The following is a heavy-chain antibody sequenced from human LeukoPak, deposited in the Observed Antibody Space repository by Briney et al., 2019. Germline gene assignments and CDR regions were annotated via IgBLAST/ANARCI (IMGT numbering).Heavy chain of an antibody. Sequence: GGSLRLSCGASGFTFSNYWMSWVRQAPGKGLEWVANIKQDGSEKNYVDSVKGRFTISRDNAKNSVFLQMNSLRAEDTAVYYCARSITMFGVGNFLHWGQGTLVTVSS. CDR1: GFTFSNYW. CDR3: ARSITMFGVGNFLH. D-gene: IGHD3-3*01. V-gene: IGHV3-7*05. J-gene: IGHJ1*01. CDR2: IKQDGSEK.